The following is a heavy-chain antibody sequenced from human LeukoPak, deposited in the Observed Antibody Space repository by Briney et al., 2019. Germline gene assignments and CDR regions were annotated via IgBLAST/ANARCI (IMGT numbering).Heavy chain of an antibody. CDR3: AKDSRYGDYCYDY. D-gene: IGHD4-17*01. CDR2: ISGSGGST. CDR1: GFTFSSYA. J-gene: IGHJ4*02. Sequence: GGSLRLSCAASGFTFSSYAMSWVRQAPGKGLEWVSAISGSGGSTYYADFVKGRFTISRDNSKDTLYLQMNSLRAEDTAVYYCAKDSRYGDYCYDYWGQGTLVTVSS. V-gene: IGHV3-23*01.